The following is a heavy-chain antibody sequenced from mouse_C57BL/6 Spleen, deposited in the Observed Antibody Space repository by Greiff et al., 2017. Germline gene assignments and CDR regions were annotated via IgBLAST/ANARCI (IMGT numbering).Heavy chain of an antibody. D-gene: IGHD2-1*01. Sequence: QVQLQQSGPELVKPGASVKISCKASGYAFSSSWMNWVKQRPGKGLEWIGRIYPGDGDTNYNGKFKGKATLTADKSSSTAYMQLSSLTSEDSAVYFCARPDYGNFYYAMDYWGQGTSVTVSS. CDR3: ARPDYGNFYYAMDY. CDR2: IYPGDGDT. CDR1: GYAFSSSW. V-gene: IGHV1-82*01. J-gene: IGHJ4*01.